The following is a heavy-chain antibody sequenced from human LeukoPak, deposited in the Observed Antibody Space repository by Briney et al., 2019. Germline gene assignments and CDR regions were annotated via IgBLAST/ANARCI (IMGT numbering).Heavy chain of an antibody. Sequence: GGSLRLSCAASGFTVSSNYMSWVRQAPGKGLEWVSSISSSSSYIYYADSVKGRFTISRDNAKNSLYLQMNSLRAEDTAVYYCARDPVYYDSSGYSDDDYWGQGTLVTVSS. V-gene: IGHV3-21*01. J-gene: IGHJ4*02. CDR1: GFTVSSNY. CDR3: ARDPVYYDSSGYSDDDY. CDR2: ISSSSSYI. D-gene: IGHD3-22*01.